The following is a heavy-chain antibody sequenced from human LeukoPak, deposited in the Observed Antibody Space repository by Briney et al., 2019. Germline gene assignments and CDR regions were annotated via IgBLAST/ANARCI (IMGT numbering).Heavy chain of an antibody. D-gene: IGHD6-13*01. CDR3: AKDRGYSSSWALFDY. V-gene: IGHV3-23*01. J-gene: IGHJ4*02. CDR2: IGATGGDL. CDR1: GFPFSSYA. Sequence: PGGSLRLSCAASGFPFSSYAMTWVRQAPGKGLEWVSAIGATGGDLYYADSVKGRFTISRDNSKNTLYLQIHSLRAEDTAVYYCAKDRGYSSSWALFDYWGQGTLVTVSS.